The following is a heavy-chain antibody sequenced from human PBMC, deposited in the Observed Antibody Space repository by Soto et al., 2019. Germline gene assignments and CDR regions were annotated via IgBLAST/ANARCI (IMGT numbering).Heavy chain of an antibody. CDR1: GFTFSSHT. CDR2: ISSNGGST. D-gene: IGHD5-18*01. CDR3: VKDSRGYSYGLFDY. V-gene: IGHV3-64D*06. J-gene: IGHJ4*01. Sequence: GGSLRLSCAASGFTFSSHTMHWVRQAPGKGLEYVSAISSNGGSTYYADSVKGRFTISRDNSKNTLYLQMSSLRAEDTAVYYCVKDSRGYSYGLFDYWGQGTLVTVSS.